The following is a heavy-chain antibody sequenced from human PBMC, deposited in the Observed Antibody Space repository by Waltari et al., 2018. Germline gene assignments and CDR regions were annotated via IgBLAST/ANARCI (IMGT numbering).Heavy chain of an antibody. Sequence: EVHLVESGGGLVQPGGSLRLSCAASGFTFTFYWMTWVRLAPGKGLEWVANIKQDGSEKYYVDSVKGRFTISRDNAKNSLYLQMNSLRAEDTAVYYCARTPDCSSTGCYSASLDYWGQGTLVTVSS. J-gene: IGHJ4*02. V-gene: IGHV3-7*01. CDR1: GFTFTFYW. D-gene: IGHD2-2*01. CDR3: ARTPDCSSTGCYSASLDY. CDR2: IKQDGSEK.